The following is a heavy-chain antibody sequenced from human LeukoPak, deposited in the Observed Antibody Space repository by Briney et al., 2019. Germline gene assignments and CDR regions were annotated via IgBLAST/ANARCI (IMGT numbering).Heavy chain of an antibody. CDR3: AKDPSSITD. CDR1: GFTFDDYT. CDR2: ISWDGGST. Sequence: PGGSLRLSCAASGFTFDDYTMHWVRQAPGKGLEWVSLISWDGGSTYYADSVKGRFTISRDNSKNTLYLQMNSLRAEDTAVYYCAKDPSSITDWGQGTLVTVSS. V-gene: IGHV3-43*01. J-gene: IGHJ4*02. D-gene: IGHD3-16*01.